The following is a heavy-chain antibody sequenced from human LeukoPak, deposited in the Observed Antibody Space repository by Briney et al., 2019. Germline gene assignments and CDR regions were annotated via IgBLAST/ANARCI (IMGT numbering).Heavy chain of an antibody. Sequence: ETLSLTCTVSGGSISSRSYYWGWIRQPPGKGLAWIGSIYYSGSTYYNPSLKSRVTISVDTSKNQFSLKLSSATAADTAVYYCARTAREKIAVAGTGYFDYWGQGTLVTVSS. CDR3: ARTAREKIAVAGTGYFDY. D-gene: IGHD6-19*01. V-gene: IGHV4-39*07. CDR1: GGSISSRSYY. J-gene: IGHJ4*02. CDR2: IYYSGST.